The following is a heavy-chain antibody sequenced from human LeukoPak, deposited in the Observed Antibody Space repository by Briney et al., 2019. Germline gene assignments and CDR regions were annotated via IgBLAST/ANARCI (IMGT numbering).Heavy chain of an antibody. D-gene: IGHD1-26*01. V-gene: IGHV1-2*02. Sequence: ASVKVSCKASGYTFTGYYMHWVRQAPGQGLEWMGWINPNSGGTNYAQKFQGRVTMTRDTSISTAYMELSRLRSDDTAVYYCARVRGWEDNYSDYWGQGTLVTVSS. CDR2: INPNSGGT. CDR1: GYTFTGYY. CDR3: ARVRGWEDNYSDY. J-gene: IGHJ4*02.